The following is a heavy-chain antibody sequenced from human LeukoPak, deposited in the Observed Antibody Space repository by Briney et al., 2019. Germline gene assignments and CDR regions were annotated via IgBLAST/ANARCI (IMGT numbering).Heavy chain of an antibody. Sequence: SKTLSLTCAVYGGSFSGYYWSWIRQPPGKGLEWIGEINHSGSTNYNPSLKSRVTISVDTSKNQFSLKLSSVTAADTAVYYCGRGGGEWFGELAPFNSYYYMDVWGKGTTAPVSS. CDR3: GRGGGEWFGELAPFNSYYYMDV. V-gene: IGHV4-34*01. CDR2: INHSGST. CDR1: GGSFSGYY. J-gene: IGHJ6*03. D-gene: IGHD3-10*01.